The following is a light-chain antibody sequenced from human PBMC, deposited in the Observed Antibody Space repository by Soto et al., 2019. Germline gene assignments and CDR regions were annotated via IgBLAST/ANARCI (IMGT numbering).Light chain of an antibody. CDR2: HVS. J-gene: IGLJ3*02. CDR3: CSYGGSYTWV. V-gene: IGLV2-11*01. CDR1: SGDVGGYDF. Sequence: QSALTQPRSVSGSPGQSVTIFCTGTSGDVGGYDFVSWYQQNPGKAPSLMIFHVSQRPSGVPDRFSGSKSGNTASLTISGFQAEDEADYYCCSYGGSYTWVFGGGTKLTVL.